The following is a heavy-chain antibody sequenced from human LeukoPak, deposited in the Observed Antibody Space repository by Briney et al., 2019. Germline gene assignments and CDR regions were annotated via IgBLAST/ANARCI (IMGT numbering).Heavy chain of an antibody. D-gene: IGHD3-22*01. J-gene: IGHJ4*02. V-gene: IGHV3-21*01. Sequence: ETLSLTCAVCGGSFSGYYWSWVRQAPGKGLEWVSSISRSSTYIYYADSVKGGFTISRENAKNSLYLQMNSLRAEDTAVYYCAVYYDSSGYYGGGIDYWGQGTLVTVSS. CDR2: ISRSSTYI. CDR3: AVYYDSSGYYGGGIDY. CDR1: GGSFSGYY.